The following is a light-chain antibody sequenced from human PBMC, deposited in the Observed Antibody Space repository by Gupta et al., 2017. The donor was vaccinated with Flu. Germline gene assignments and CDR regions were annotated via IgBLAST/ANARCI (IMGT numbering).Light chain of an antibody. CDR1: QSVSSY. V-gene: IGKV3-11*01. Sequence: EIVLTQSPATLSLSPGERATLSCRASQSVSSYLAWYQQKPGQAPRLLIYDASNRGTGITARFSGSGSGTDFTLTSRGLENEDFEVYYCQQRSNWTFGQGTKVEIK. CDR2: DAS. CDR3: QQRSNWT. J-gene: IGKJ1*01.